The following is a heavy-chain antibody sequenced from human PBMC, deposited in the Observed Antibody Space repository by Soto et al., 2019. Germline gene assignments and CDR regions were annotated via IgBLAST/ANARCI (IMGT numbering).Heavy chain of an antibody. CDR1: GYTFTGYY. D-gene: IGHD1-26*01. CDR2: INPNSGGT. Sequence: GASVKVSCKASGYTFTGYYMHWVRQAPGQGLEWMGWINPNSGGTNYAQKFQGWVTMTRDTSISTAYMELSRLRSDDTAVYYCARAIVGGATPLMALDIWGQGTMVTVSS. CDR3: ARAIVGGATPLMALDI. J-gene: IGHJ3*02. V-gene: IGHV1-2*04.